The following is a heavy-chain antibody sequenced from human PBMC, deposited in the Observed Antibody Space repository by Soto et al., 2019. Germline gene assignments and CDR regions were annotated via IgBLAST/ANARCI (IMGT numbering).Heavy chain of an antibody. CDR1: GGTFSSYP. J-gene: IGHJ6*02. D-gene: IGHD1-26*01. V-gene: IGHV1-69*01. Sequence: QVQLVQSGAEVKKPGSSVKVSCEASGGTFSSYPINWVRQAPGQGLEWMGGIIPFFGTSNYAQKFQGRVTITADDSTSTAYMELRILRSEDTAVYYSARVGHITNYGMAVWGQGTTVTVSS. CDR3: ARVGHITNYGMAV. CDR2: IIPFFGTS.